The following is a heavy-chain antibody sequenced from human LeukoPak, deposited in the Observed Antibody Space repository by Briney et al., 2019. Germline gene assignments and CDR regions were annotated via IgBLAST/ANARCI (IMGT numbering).Heavy chain of an antibody. V-gene: IGHV4-34*01. CDR2: ISHSGNV. CDR3: ARGSRLPLDY. J-gene: IGHJ4*02. D-gene: IGHD4-11*01. Sequence: SETLSLTCAVYGGSFSDYYWNWIRQFPGKGLEWIGEISHSGNVNCNPSLESRVTISMDTSNYQFSLKLSSVTAADKAVYYCARGSRLPLDYWGQGSLVTVSS. CDR1: GGSFSDYY.